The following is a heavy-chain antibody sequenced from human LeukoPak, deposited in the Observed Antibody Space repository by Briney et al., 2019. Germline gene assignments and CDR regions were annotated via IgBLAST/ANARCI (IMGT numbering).Heavy chain of an antibody. CDR2: ISSSGSTI. J-gene: IGHJ3*02. CDR3: ARDPPTRGGDAFDI. D-gene: IGHD2-15*01. CDR1: GFTFSSYE. V-gene: IGHV3-48*03. Sequence: GGSLRLSCAASGFTFSSYEMNWVRQAPGKGLEWVSYISSSGSTIYYADSVQGRFTISRDNAKNSLYLQMNSLRAEDTAVYYCARDPPTRGGDAFDIWGQGTMVTVSS.